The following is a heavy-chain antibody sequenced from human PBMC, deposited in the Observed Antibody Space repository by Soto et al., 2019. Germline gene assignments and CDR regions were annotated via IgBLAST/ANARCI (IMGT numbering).Heavy chain of an antibody. CDR2: IYYSGST. Sequence: LSLTCTVSGGSISSSSYYWGWIRQPPGKGLEWIGSIYYSGSTYYNPSLKSRVTISVDTSKNQFSLKLSSVTAADTAVYYCARSTSGAYCGGDCYSRIYWSQGTLVTVSS. CDR3: ARSTSGAYCGGDCYSRIY. V-gene: IGHV4-39*01. D-gene: IGHD2-21*02. J-gene: IGHJ4*02. CDR1: GGSISSSSYY.